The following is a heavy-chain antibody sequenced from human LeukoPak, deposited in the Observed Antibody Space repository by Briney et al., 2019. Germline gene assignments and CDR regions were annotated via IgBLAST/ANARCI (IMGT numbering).Heavy chain of an antibody. V-gene: IGHV1-46*01. J-gene: IGHJ6*02. CDR2: INPSGGST. CDR1: GYTFTSYY. CDR3: ARVSYGDYPTDYYYGMDV. Sequence: GASVKVSCKASGYTFTSYYMHWVRQAPGQGLEWMGIINPSGGSTSYAQKFQGRATMTRDTSTSTVYMELSSLRSEDTAVYYCARVSYGDYPTDYYYGMDVWGQGTTVTVSS. D-gene: IGHD4-17*01.